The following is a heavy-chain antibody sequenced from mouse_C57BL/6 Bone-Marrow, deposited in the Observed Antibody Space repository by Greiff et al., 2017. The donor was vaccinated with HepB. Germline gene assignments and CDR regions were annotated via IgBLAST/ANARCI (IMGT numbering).Heavy chain of an antibody. V-gene: IGHV1-15*01. Sequence: VQRVESGAELVRPGASVTLSCKASGYTFTDYEMHWVKQTPVHGLEWIGAIDPETGGTAYNQKFKGKAILTADKSSSTAYMELRSLTSEDSAVYYCTRHDYDDGYYFDYWGQGTTLTVSS. CDR3: TRHDYDDGYYFDY. D-gene: IGHD2-4*01. CDR1: GYTFTDYE. CDR2: IDPETGGT. J-gene: IGHJ2*01.